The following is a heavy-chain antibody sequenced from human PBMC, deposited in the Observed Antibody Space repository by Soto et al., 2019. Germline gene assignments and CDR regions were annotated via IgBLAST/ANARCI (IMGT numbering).Heavy chain of an antibody. Sequence: PSETLSLTCTVSGGSISSSIYYGGWIRQPPGKGLEWIGSIFYSGSTYYNPSLKSRVTISVDTSKNQFSLKLSSVTAADTAVYYCARVPDRWGQGTLVTVSS. CDR2: IFYSGST. J-gene: IGHJ5*02. D-gene: IGHD2-2*01. V-gene: IGHV4-39*07. CDR1: GGSISSSIYY. CDR3: ARVPDR.